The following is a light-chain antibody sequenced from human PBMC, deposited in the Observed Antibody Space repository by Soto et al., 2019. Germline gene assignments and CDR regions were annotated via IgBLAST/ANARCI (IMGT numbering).Light chain of an antibody. J-gene: IGKJ2*01. V-gene: IGKV1-39*01. Sequence: IHMTQSPSSLSASVGDRVTITCRASQRITNYLNWYQQKPGKAPKLLISTAATLQGGVPPRFRGTGSGTDLTLTITTPQPEYFATYVCQPSYSTPYTFGQGTKLEI. CDR1: QRITNY. CDR2: TAA. CDR3: QPSYSTPYT.